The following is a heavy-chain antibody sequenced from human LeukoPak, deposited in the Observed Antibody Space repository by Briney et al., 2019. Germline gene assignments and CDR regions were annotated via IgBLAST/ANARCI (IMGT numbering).Heavy chain of an antibody. CDR1: GFPFSNYG. V-gene: IGHV3-48*04. J-gene: IGHJ4*02. CDR3: AREASWGPDY. CDR2: ISSRSDTI. Sequence: PGGSLRLSCAASGFPFSNYGINWVRPLPGKGLEWVSYISSRSDTIYYGDSVKGRFTISRDNVKNSLYLHMNSLRPDDTAVYFCAREASWGPDYWGQGTLVTVSS. D-gene: IGHD3-16*01.